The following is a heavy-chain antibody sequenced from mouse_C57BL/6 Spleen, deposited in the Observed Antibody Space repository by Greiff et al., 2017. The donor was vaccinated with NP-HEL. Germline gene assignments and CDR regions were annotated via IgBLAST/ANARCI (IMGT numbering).Heavy chain of an antibody. CDR1: GYTFTSYW. CDR3: ERREDDYGNSHYYAMDY. Sequence: QVQLQQPGAELVKPGASVKMSCKASGYTFTSYWITWVKQRPGQGLEWIGDIYPGSGSTNYNEKFKSKATLTVDTSSSTAYMQLSSLTSEDSAVYACERREDDYGNSHYYAMDYWGQGTSVTVSS. D-gene: IGHD1-1*01. CDR2: IYPGSGST. V-gene: IGHV1-55*01. J-gene: IGHJ4*01.